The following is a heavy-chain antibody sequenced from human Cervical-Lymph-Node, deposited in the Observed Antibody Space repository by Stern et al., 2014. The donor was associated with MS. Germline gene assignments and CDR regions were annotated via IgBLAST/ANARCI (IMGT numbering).Heavy chain of an antibody. J-gene: IGHJ4*02. CDR1: EFTVRTNY. CDR3: AHLALPTQFSRPDH. Sequence: EVQLVESGGGLVQPGGSLRLSCAASEFTVRTNYMSWVRQAPGKGLEWVSVIFSGGNTYYADSVRGRFSISRDDSKNTLYLQMRGLRPEDTAVYYCAHLALPTQFSRPDHWGRGTLVIVSS. D-gene: IGHD2/OR15-2a*01. CDR2: IFSGGNT. V-gene: IGHV3-66*02.